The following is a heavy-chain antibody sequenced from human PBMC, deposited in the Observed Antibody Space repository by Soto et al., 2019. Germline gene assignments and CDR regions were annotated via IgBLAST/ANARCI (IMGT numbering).Heavy chain of an antibody. V-gene: IGHV1-69*13. Sequence: SVKVSCKASGGTFSSYAISWVRQAPGQGLEWMGGIIPIFGTANYAQKFQGRVTITADESTSTAYMELSSLRSEDTAVYYCATSGSYPPRLFDYWGQGTLVTVS. J-gene: IGHJ4*02. CDR3: ATSGSYPPRLFDY. D-gene: IGHD1-26*01. CDR2: IIPIFGTA. CDR1: GGTFSSYA.